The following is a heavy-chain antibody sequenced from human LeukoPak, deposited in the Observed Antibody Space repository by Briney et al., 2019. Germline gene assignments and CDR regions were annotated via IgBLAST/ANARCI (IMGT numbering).Heavy chain of an antibody. CDR1: GYTFTSYG. CDR2: ISAYNGNT. J-gene: IGHJ4*02. D-gene: IGHD1-26*01. CDR3: ATRRVGATQFDY. Sequence: ASVKVSCKASGYTFTSYGISWVRQAPGQGLEWMGWISAYNGNTNYAQKLQGRVTMTRDTSTSTAYMELRSLRSDDTAVYYCATRRVGATQFDYWGQGTLVTVSS. V-gene: IGHV1-18*01.